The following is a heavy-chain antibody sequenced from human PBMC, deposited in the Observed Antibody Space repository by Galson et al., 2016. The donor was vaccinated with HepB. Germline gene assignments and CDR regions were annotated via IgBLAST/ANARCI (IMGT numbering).Heavy chain of an antibody. D-gene: IGHD6-19*01. CDR2: ISSSGDST. J-gene: IGHJ5*02. CDR1: GFTFSSYA. CDR3: ARIRRSDWYLHAALGWFDP. V-gene: IGHV3-23*01. Sequence: SLRLSCAASGFTFSSYAMSWVRQAPGQGLEWVSGISSSGDSTYYADSVKGRFIISRDNSKTTPYLQMNSLRAEDTAVYYCARIRRSDWYLHAALGWFDPWGQGTLVTVSS.